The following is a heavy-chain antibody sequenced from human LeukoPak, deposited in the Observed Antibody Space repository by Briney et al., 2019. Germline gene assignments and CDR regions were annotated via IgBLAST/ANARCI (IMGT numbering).Heavy chain of an antibody. CDR3: AKCSGGTCYSSLDY. D-gene: IGHD2-15*01. CDR2: ISGSGGSI. J-gene: IGHJ4*02. V-gene: IGHV3-23*01. CDR1: GFTFSSYA. Sequence: PGGSLRLSCAASGFTFSSYAMGWVRQAPGKGLEWVSGISGSGGSIYYADSVKGRLTISRDNSKNTLYLQMNSLRAEDTAVYYCAKCSGGTCYSSLDYWGQGTLVIVSS.